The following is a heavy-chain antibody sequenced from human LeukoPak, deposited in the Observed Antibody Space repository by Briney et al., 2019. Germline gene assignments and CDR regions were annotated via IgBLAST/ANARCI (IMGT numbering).Heavy chain of an antibody. D-gene: IGHD5-18*01. CDR2: MNPNSGNT. CDR3: ARDTAMVNFDY. CDR1: GYTFTSYD. J-gene: IGHJ4*02. V-gene: IGHV1-8*01. Sequence: ASVKVSCKASGYTFTSYDINGVRQVTGQGLEWMGWMNPNSGNTGYAQKFQGRVTMTRNTSISTAYMELSSLRSEDTAVYYCARDTAMVNFDYWGQGTLVTVSS.